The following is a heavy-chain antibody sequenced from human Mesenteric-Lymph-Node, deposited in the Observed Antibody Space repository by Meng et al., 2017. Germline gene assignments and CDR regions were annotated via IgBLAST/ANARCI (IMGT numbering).Heavy chain of an antibody. V-gene: IGHV4-30-4*01. D-gene: IGHD2-21*01. CDR3: ASFDHIPRRNYFDY. J-gene: IGHJ4*02. CDR1: GGSISSSNYY. Sequence: LQESGPGMVKPSQTLSLTCPVSGGSISSSNYYWSWSRQPPGKGLEWSGHIHHSGSAYYNPSLKSRVSISVDTSKNQFSLNLNSMTAADTAVYYCASFDHIPRRNYFDYWGQGTLVTVSS. CDR2: IHHSGSA.